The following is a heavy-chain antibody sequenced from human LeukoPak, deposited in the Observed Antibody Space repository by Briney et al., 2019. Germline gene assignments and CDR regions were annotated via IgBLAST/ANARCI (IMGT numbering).Heavy chain of an antibody. CDR3: ARESGSYRSLDY. D-gene: IGHD1-26*01. Sequence: SETLSLTCSVSGGSISGFYWTWVRQPAGKGLEWIGRIYTSGSTNYSPSLKSRVTMSVDTSKNQFSLHLTSVTAADTAVYYCARESGSYRSLDYWGQGTLVTVSS. V-gene: IGHV4-4*07. CDR1: GGSISGFY. J-gene: IGHJ4*02. CDR2: IYTSGST.